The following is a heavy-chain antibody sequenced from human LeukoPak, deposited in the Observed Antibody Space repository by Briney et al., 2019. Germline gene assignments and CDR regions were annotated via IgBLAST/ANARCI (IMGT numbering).Heavy chain of an antibody. Sequence: XXRQATGQGLEWMGWMNPNSGNTGYAQKFQGRVTMTRNTSISTAYMELSSLRSEDTAVYYCARGSSGWYDYWGQGTLVTVSS. V-gene: IGHV1-8*01. CDR2: MNPNSGNT. J-gene: IGHJ4*02. D-gene: IGHD6-19*01. CDR3: ARGSSGWYDY.